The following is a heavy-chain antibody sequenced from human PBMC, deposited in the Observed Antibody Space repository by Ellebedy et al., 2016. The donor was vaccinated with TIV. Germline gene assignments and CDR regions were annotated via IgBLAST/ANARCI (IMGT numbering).Heavy chain of an antibody. V-gene: IGHV3-21*01. J-gene: IGHJ4*02. CDR2: ISSSSTYM. D-gene: IGHD1-1*01. Sequence: GESLKISCAASGFTFRSYSMNWVRQAPGRGLEWVSSISSSSTYMYYADSVKGRLTVSRDNAKNSLYLQMNSLRAEDTAVYYCTRENWYIDYWGQGTLVTVSS. CDR1: GFTFRSYS. CDR3: TRENWYIDY.